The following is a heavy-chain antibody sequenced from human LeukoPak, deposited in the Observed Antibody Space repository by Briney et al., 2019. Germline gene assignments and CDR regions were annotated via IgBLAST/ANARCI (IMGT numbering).Heavy chain of an antibody. V-gene: IGHV3-23*01. D-gene: IGHD1-7*01. CDR2: ISGSGGST. J-gene: IGHJ6*03. CDR3: AKRRGLELLYYYYMDV. CDR1: GFTSSSYA. Sequence: PGGSLRLSCTASGFTSSSYAMSWVRQAPGKGLEWVSAISGSGGSTYYADSVKGRFTISRDNSKNTLYLQMNGLRAEDTAVYYCAKRRGLELLYYYYMDVWGKGTTVTVSS.